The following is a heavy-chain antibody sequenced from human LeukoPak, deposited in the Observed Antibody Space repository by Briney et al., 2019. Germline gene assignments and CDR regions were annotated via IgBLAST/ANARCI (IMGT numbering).Heavy chain of an antibody. J-gene: IGHJ4*02. D-gene: IGHD6-19*01. V-gene: IGHV1-2*02. CDR3: ESGLFEQWLARPATDY. CDR1: VYTFTFSC. CDR2: INPNSGGT. Sequence: ASVKVSFKSAVYTFTFSCMHWVRHPPGQGLEWMGMINPNSGGTNYAQKFQGRVTMTRDSSISTDYMELRRLRSEDTDVSSCESGLFEQWLARPATDYWGQGTLVTVSS.